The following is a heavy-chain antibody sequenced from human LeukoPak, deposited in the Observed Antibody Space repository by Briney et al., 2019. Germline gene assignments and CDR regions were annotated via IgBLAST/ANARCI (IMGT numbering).Heavy chain of an antibody. D-gene: IGHD6-13*01. CDR1: GYTFTDYY. Sequence: ASVKISCKVSGYTFTDYYMHWVQQAPGKGLEWMGLVAPEDGETIYAEKFQGRVTITADTSTDTAYLELSSLRSEDTAVYYCAKSARYSTSDYWGQGTLVTVSS. V-gene: IGHV1-69-2*01. CDR3: AKSARYSTSDY. J-gene: IGHJ4*02. CDR2: VAPEDGET.